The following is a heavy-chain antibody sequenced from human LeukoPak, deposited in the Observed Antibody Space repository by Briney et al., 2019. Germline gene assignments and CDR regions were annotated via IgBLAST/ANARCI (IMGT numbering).Heavy chain of an antibody. J-gene: IGHJ4*02. CDR1: GFTFSRYA. V-gene: IGHV3-64D*09. Sequence: GGSLRLSCSASGFTFSRYAMHWVRQAPGKGLEYVSGVTSNGGSTYYADSVKGRFTISRDNSKNTLYLQMSTLRAEDTAAYYCVKSSGSSWYMFDYWGQGTLVTVSS. D-gene: IGHD6-13*01. CDR3: VKSSGSSWYMFDY. CDR2: VTSNGGST.